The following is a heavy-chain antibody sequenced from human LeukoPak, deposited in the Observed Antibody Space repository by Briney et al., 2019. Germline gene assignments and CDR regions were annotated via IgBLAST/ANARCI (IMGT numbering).Heavy chain of an antibody. CDR2: IIPIFGTA. D-gene: IGHD2-15*01. J-gene: IGHJ2*01. V-gene: IGHV1-69*06. Sequence: SVKVSCKASGGAFSSYVISWVRQAPGQGLEWMGGIIPIFGTADYAQKFQGRLTITADKSTSTAYMELSSLRSDDTAVYHCARVALGSWYFDLWGRGTLVTVSS. CDR1: GGAFSSYV. CDR3: ARVALGSWYFDL.